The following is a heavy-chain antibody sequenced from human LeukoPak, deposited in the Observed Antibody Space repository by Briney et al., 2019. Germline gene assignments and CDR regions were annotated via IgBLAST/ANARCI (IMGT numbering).Heavy chain of an antibody. Sequence: GGSLRLSCAASGFTFNSYAMHWVRQAPGKGLEWVAVISYDGSNKNYADSVKGRFTISRDNSKNTLYLQMNSLSAEDTAVYYCARSVVTATPHYFQHWGQGTLVTVSS. CDR1: GFTFNSYA. J-gene: IGHJ1*01. CDR2: ISYDGSNK. CDR3: ARSVVTATPHYFQH. D-gene: IGHD2-21*02. V-gene: IGHV3-30*04.